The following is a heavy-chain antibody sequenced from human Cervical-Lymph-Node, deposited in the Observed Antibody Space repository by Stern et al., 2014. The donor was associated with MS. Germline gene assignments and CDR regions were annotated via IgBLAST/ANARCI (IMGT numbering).Heavy chain of an antibody. CDR1: GFSLTTAGTR. V-gene: IGHV2-70*04. CDR2: IDWDNAT. J-gene: IGHJ4*02. Sequence: QVTLKESGPALVKPTQTLPLTCTFSGFSLTTAGTRVTWIRQTPGKALEWLEGIDWDNATFPSASLKTRLTISKDTSKNQVVLTLTNMDPVDTATYYCARSLAGVFDFWGQGTMVTVSS. CDR3: ARSLAGVFDF.